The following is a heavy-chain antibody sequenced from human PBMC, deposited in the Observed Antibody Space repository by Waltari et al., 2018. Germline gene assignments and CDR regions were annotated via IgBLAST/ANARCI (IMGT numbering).Heavy chain of an antibody. D-gene: IGHD2-2*01. V-gene: IGHV4-4*02. J-gene: IGHJ4*02. CDR2: MHPGGGT. Sequence: QVQLQESGPGLVKPSGTRSRTCADSGFSISRHNWSHWVRRSPGKGLAWIGGMHPGGGTNYNPSLNSLVAISLDMSENQFSLMLSSLTAADTALYYCARVTAGCSSTSRYLDSWGQGTLVTVSS. CDR1: GFSISRHNW. CDR3: ARVTAGCSSTSRYLDS.